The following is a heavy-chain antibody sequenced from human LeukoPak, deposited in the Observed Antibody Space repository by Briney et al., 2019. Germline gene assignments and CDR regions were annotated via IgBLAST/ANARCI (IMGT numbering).Heavy chain of an antibody. Sequence: SQTLSLTCTVSGGSISSGDYYWSWIRQPPGKGLEWIGYIYYSGSTNYNPSLKSRVTISVDTSKNQFSLKLSSVTAADTAVYYCARAGYSNEGYSGYGHEDYWGQGTLVTVSS. V-gene: IGHV4-30-4*01. CDR2: IYYSGST. J-gene: IGHJ4*02. CDR3: ARAGYSNEGYSGYGHEDY. D-gene: IGHD5-12*01. CDR1: GGSISSGDYY.